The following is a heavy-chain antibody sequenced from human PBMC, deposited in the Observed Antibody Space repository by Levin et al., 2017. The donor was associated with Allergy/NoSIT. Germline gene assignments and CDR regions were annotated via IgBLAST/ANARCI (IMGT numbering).Heavy chain of an antibody. Sequence: PGESLKISCAVSGFTFTSHWMHWVRQAPGKGLVWVSGLNNDGSHTNYADSVKGRFTISRDNAKNTLYLQMNSLRVDDTAVYHCIRGDWQSGYWGQGTLVTVSS. V-gene: IGHV3-74*01. D-gene: IGHD3-9*01. CDR1: GFTFTSHW. CDR3: IRGDWQSGY. CDR2: LNNDGSHT. J-gene: IGHJ4*02.